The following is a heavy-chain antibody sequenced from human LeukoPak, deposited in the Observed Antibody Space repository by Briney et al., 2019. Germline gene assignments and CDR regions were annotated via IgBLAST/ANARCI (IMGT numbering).Heavy chain of an antibody. CDR1: GGTFSSYA. CDR3: AKDRSKGSYGDEFDH. J-gene: IGHJ4*02. Sequence: GASVKVSCKASGGTFSSYAISWVRQAPGQGLEWMGGIIPIFGTANYAQKFQGRVTITADKSTSTAYMELSSLRPEDTAVYYCAKDRSKGSYGDEFDHWGQGTLVTVSS. CDR2: IIPIFGTA. V-gene: IGHV1-69*06. D-gene: IGHD1-26*01.